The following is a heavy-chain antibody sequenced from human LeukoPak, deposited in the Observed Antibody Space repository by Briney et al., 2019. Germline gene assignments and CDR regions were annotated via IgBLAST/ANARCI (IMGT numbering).Heavy chain of an antibody. J-gene: IGHJ3*02. CDR3: AKDCGEGFWSGNDAFDI. CDR1: GFTFSTYS. D-gene: IGHD3-3*01. Sequence: PGGSLRLSCAASGFTFSTYSMNWVRQAPGKGLEWVANIKQDGSEKYYVDSVKGRFTISRDNSKNTLYLQMNSLRAEDTAVYYCAKDCGEGFWSGNDAFDIWGQGTMVTVSS. V-gene: IGHV3-7*01. CDR2: IKQDGSEK.